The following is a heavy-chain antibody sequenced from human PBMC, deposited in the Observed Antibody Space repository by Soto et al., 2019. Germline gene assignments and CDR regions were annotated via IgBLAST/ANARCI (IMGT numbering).Heavy chain of an antibody. V-gene: IGHV1-69*12. D-gene: IGHD5-12*01. CDR3: VRVVAITGYTDY. CDR2: IVPIVDTA. CDR1: GGTFSSYA. Sequence: QVQLVQSGAEVRQPASSVKVSCKTSGGTFSSYAISWVRQAPGQGLEWMGGIVPIVDTATYAQMFQGRVTITADESTSTDYMELSRLRSDGTAVYYCVRVVAITGYTDYWGQGTLVTGSS. J-gene: IGHJ4*02.